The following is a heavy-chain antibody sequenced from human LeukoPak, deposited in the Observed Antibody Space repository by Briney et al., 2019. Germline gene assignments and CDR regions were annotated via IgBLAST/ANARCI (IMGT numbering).Heavy chain of an antibody. Sequence: SETLSLTCTVSGGSISSCYWSWIRQPPGKGLEWIGYIYYSGSTNYNPSLKSRVTISVDTSKNQFSLKLSSVTAADTAVYYCARLTVVVPAAIDYYGMDVWGQGTTVTVSS. V-gene: IGHV4-59*08. D-gene: IGHD2-2*01. CDR2: IYYSGST. CDR3: ARLTVVVPAAIDYYGMDV. J-gene: IGHJ6*02. CDR1: GGSISSCY.